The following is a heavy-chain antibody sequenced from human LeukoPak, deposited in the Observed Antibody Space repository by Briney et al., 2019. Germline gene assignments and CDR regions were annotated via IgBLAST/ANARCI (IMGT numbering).Heavy chain of an antibody. CDR3: ARAPYYYDSRDAFDI. V-gene: IGHV4-34*01. CDR1: GGSFSGYH. J-gene: IGHJ3*02. Sequence: SETLSLTCAVYGGSFSGYHWSWIRQPPGKGLEWIGEINHSGSTNYNPSLKSRVTISVDTSKNQFSLKLSSVTAADTAVYYCARAPYYYDSRDAFDIWGQGTMVTVSS. CDR2: INHSGST. D-gene: IGHD3-22*01.